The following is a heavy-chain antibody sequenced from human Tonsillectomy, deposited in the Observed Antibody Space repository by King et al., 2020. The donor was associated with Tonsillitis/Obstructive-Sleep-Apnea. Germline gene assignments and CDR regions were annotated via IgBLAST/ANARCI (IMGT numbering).Heavy chain of an antibody. CDR3: ARLSWSSTSFYYYCDMDV. D-gene: IGHD2-2*01. Sequence: VQLVESGAEVKKPGESLRISCKGSGYSFSSYWISWVRQMPGKGLEWMGRIDPTDSYSNYSPSFQGHVTMSADKSIGTAFLQWSSLKASDTAMYYCARLSWSSTSFYYYCDMDVWGPGTTVTVSS. CDR2: IDPTDSYS. V-gene: IGHV5-10-1*03. J-gene: IGHJ6*02. CDR1: GYSFSSYW.